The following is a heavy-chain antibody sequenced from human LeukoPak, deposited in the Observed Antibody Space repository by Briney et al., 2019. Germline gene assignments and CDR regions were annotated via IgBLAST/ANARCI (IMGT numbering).Heavy chain of an antibody. V-gene: IGHV6-1*01. CDR2: TYFRSEWYN. D-gene: IGHD3-16*01. CDR1: GDSVSNNSAA. Sequence: SQTLSPTCAISGDSVSNNSAAWNWIRQSPSRGLEWLGRTYFRSEWYNDYALSVKSRIIINPDTSKNQFSLQLNSVTPEDTAVYYCARDRGDYFDYWGQGALVTVSS. CDR3: ARDRGDYFDY. J-gene: IGHJ4*02.